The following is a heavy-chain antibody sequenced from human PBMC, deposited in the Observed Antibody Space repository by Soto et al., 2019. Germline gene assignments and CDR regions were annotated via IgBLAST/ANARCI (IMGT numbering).Heavy chain of an antibody. CDR3: AGGLELRIDYYYGMDV. Sequence: QVQLVQSGAEVKKPGSSVKVSCKASGGTFSSYAISWVRQAPGQGLEWMGGIIPIFGTANYAQKFQGRVTITADESTSTAYMELSSLRSEDTAVYYCAGGLELRIDYYYGMDVWGQGTTVTVSS. CDR2: IIPIFGTA. D-gene: IGHD1-7*01. J-gene: IGHJ6*02. V-gene: IGHV1-69*01. CDR1: GGTFSSYA.